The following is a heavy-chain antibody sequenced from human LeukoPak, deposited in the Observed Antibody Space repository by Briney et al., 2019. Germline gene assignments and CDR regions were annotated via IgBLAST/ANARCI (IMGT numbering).Heavy chain of an antibody. J-gene: IGHJ6*03. V-gene: IGHV1-2*02. Sequence: ASVKVSCKASGYTFTGYYMHWVRQPPGQGLEWMGWINPNSGGTNYAQKFQGRVTMTRDTSISTAYIELSRLRSDDTAVYYCARDKEQQLAPGYYYYYYYMDVWGKGTTVTVSS. CDR2: INPNSGGT. CDR1: GYTFTGYY. D-gene: IGHD6-13*01. CDR3: ARDKEQQLAPGYYYYYYYMDV.